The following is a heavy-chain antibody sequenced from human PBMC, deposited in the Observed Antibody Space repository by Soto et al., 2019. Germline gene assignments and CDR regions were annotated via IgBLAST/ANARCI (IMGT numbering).Heavy chain of an antibody. CDR2: ISAYSGNT. V-gene: IGHV1-18*04. CDR3: ARAATTFGVVTKIDF. CDR1: GYSFTDYG. J-gene: IGHJ4*02. D-gene: IGHD3-3*01. Sequence: QVNLVQSGPEVKKPGASVRVSCRASGYSFTDYGVSWVRQAAGQGLEWMGWISAYSGNTHYAQKFQDRVTMTTDASTTTAYMDLRSLTSDDAAVYYCARAATTFGVVTKIDFWGQGALVTVSS.